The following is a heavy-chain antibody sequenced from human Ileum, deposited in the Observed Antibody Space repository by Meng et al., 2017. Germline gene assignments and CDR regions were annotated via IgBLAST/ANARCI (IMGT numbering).Heavy chain of an antibody. CDR2: ISVYNGNT. CDR3: ARDYSGTSYRFSDY. Sequence: QVHLVQSGAEVKKPGASVMVSCKAFGYTFTSYGISWVRQAPGQGLEWMGGISVYNGNTNYAQKFQGRVTMTADTSTSTAYKELRSLRSDDTAVYYCARDYSGTSYRFSDYWGQGTLVTVSS. CDR1: GYTFTSYG. D-gene: IGHD1-26*01. J-gene: IGHJ4*02. V-gene: IGHV1-18*01.